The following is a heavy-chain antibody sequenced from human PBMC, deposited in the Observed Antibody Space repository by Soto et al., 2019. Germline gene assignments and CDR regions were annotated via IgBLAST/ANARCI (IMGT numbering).Heavy chain of an antibody. J-gene: IGHJ6*02. CDR1: GYTFTSYG. V-gene: IGHV1-18*01. Sequence: QVQLVQSGAEVKKPGASVKVSCKASGYTFTSYGISWVRQAPGQGLEWMGWISAYNGNTNYAQKLQCRVTMSTDASTSTAYMELRSLRSDDTAVYYCARDERVAATIYYYYGMDVWGQGTTVTVSS. CDR3: ARDERVAATIYYYYGMDV. CDR2: ISAYNGNT. D-gene: IGHD2-15*01.